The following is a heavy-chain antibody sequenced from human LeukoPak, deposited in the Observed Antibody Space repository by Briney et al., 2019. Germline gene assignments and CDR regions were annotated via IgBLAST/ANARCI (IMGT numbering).Heavy chain of an antibody. V-gene: IGHV4-59*01. CDR2: IYYSGST. CDR1: GVSISSYY. D-gene: IGHD3-10*01. Sequence: PSETLSLTCTVSGVSISSYYWSWLRQPPGKGLEWIGYIYYSGSTNYNPSLKSRVTISVDTSKNHFSLKLSSVTAADTAVYYCARETTMVPGDYWGQGTLVTVSS. CDR3: ARETTMVPGDY. J-gene: IGHJ4*02.